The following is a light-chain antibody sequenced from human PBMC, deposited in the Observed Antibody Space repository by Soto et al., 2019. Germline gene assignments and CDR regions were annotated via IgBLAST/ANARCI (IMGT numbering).Light chain of an antibody. CDR1: SSNTGAGYD. J-gene: IGLJ2*01. CDR3: QSYDTSLGVV. CDR2: DNI. Sequence: HSVLTQPPSVSGAPGQRVTISCTGSSSNTGAGYDVNWYQHLPGTAPKLLIYDNISRPSGVPDRFSGSESGTTASLAITGLQAEDEADYYCQSYDTSLGVVFGGGTKLTVL. V-gene: IGLV1-40*01.